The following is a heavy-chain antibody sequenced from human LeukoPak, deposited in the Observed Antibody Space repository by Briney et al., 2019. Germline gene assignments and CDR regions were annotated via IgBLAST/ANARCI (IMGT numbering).Heavy chain of an antibody. Sequence: ASVKVSCKASGYTFTSYGISWVRQAPGQGLEWMGWMNPNSGNTGYAQKFQGRVTMTRNTSISTAYMELSSLRSEDTAVYYCARGRVEVFYYGSGSYCDYWGQGTLVTVSS. CDR3: ARGRVEVFYYGSGSYCDY. CDR2: MNPNSGNT. J-gene: IGHJ4*02. V-gene: IGHV1-8*02. CDR1: GYTFTSYG. D-gene: IGHD3-10*01.